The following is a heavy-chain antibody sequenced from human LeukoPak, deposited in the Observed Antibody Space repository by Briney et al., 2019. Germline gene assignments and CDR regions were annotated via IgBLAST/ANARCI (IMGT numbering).Heavy chain of an antibody. CDR2: IYYSGST. CDR1: GGSISSYY. D-gene: IGHD3-22*01. V-gene: IGHV4-59*01. Sequence: SETLSLTCTVSGGSISSYYWSWIRQPPGKGLEWIGYIYYSGSTNYNPSLKSRVTISVDTSKNQFSLKLSSVTAADTAVYYCARDSTYYYDSSGYYPNWYFDLWGRGTLVTVSS. CDR3: ARDSTYYYDSSGYYPNWYFDL. J-gene: IGHJ2*01.